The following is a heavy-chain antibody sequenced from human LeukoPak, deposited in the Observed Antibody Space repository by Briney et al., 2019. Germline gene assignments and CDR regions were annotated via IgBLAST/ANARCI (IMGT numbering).Heavy chain of an antibody. Sequence: GGSLRLFCAASGFTFSRFAMNWVRQAPGKGLEWISYINTDSSDIHYADSVKGRFTISRDNARNTLFLQLSSLRAEDSAVYYCARDTFQPGLIDSWGQGTLVTVSS. V-gene: IGHV3-21*05. D-gene: IGHD2-2*01. CDR1: GFTFSRFA. J-gene: IGHJ4*02. CDR3: ARDTFQPGLIDS. CDR2: INTDSSDI.